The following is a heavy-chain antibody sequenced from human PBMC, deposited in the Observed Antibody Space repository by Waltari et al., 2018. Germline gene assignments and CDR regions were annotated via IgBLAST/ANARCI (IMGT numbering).Heavy chain of an antibody. D-gene: IGHD1-26*01. CDR1: GFTFSSYA. V-gene: IGHV3-30-3*01. J-gene: IGHJ4*02. Sequence: QVQLVESGGGVVQPGRSLRLSCAASGFTFSSYAMHWVRQAPGKGLGGVEVISYDGSNKYSADSVKGRFTISRDNSKNKLYLQMNSLRAEDTAVYYCARDRELLEVSYFDYWGQGTLVTVSS. CDR3: ARDRELLEVSYFDY. CDR2: ISYDGSNK.